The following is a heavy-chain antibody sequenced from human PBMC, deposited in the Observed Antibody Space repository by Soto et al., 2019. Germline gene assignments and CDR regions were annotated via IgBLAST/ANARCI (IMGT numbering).Heavy chain of an antibody. CDR3: AKDSLSSSTWHLYHFDH. J-gene: IGHJ4*02. D-gene: IGHD2-2*01. V-gene: IGHV3-23*01. CDR1: GFTFSSYA. Sequence: GGSLRLSCAASGFTFSSYAMSWVRQPPGQGLQWVSTIAGNDAGADFAESVRGRFTISRDNSKNTLYLQMDSLRGEDTAIYYCAKDSLSSSTWHLYHFDHWGQG. CDR2: IAGNDAGA.